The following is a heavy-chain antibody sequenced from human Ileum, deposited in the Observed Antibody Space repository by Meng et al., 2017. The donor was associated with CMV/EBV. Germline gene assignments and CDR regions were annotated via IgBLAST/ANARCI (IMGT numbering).Heavy chain of an antibody. Sequence: GGSLRLSCTASGFTFSNYGLNWVRQVTGKGLELVSRISGGGVTTVYADSVKGRFTISRDNFKNILYLQMDSLRADDTGVYYCARRKTGWYGAFDIWGPGTVVTVSS. J-gene: IGHJ3*02. CDR3: ARRKTGWYGAFDI. V-gene: IGHV3-23*01. CDR2: ISGGGVTT. D-gene: IGHD6-19*01. CDR1: GFTFSNYG.